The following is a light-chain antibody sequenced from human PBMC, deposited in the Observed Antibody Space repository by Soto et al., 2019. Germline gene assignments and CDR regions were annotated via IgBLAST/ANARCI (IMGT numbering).Light chain of an antibody. CDR1: RSDVGAYGY. CDR3: SSYTTGNTVV. V-gene: IGLV2-14*01. J-gene: IGLJ3*02. CDR2: EVS. Sequence: QSALTQPASVSGSPGQSIAISCTGTRSDVGAYGYVSWYQQHPGKAPKLMLFEVSMRPSGVSNRFSGSKSGNTASLTISGPQADDEADYYCSSYTTGNTVVFGGGTKLTVL.